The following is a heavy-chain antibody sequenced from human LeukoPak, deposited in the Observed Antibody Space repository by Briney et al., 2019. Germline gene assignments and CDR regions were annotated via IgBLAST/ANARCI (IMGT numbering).Heavy chain of an antibody. CDR2: IIPIFGTA. Sequence: SVKVSCKASGGTFSSYAISWVRQAPGQGLEWMGGIIPIFGTANYAQKFQGRVTMTEDTSTDTAYMELSSLRSEDTAVYYCATAYYDNWFDPWGQGTLVTVSS. V-gene: IGHV1-69*06. CDR1: GGTFSSYA. D-gene: IGHD3-3*01. CDR3: ATAYYDNWFDP. J-gene: IGHJ5*02.